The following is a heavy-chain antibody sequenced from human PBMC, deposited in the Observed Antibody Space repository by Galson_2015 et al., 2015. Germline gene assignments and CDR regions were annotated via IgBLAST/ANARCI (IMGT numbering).Heavy chain of an antibody. D-gene: IGHD2-15*01. CDR1: GYSFTTDW. J-gene: IGHJ5*02. V-gene: IGHV5-51*01. CDR2: IYPGDSDT. CDR3: ARRHTGVVAAKYWFDP. Sequence: QSGAEVKKPGESLKISCKGSGYSFTTDWIGWVRQMPGKGLEWMGIIYPGDSDTRYSPSFQGQVTISADKSISTAYLQWSSLKASDTAMYYCARRHTGVVAAKYWFDPWGQGTLVTVSS.